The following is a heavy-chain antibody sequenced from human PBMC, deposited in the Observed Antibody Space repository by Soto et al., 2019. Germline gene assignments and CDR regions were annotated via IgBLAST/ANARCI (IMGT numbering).Heavy chain of an antibody. Sequence: QVRLVQSGSEVKKPGSSVKISCKASGGTFTSFAINWVRQAPGQGLEWMGGIIPILDTTAYAQKFQGRVTIIADEGTRIPYMELSSLKSEDTAVYFCARPRAERERSYDFWGGSSDYWGQGTHVTVS. CDR3: ARPRAERERSYDFWGGSSDY. CDR1: GGTFTSFA. J-gene: IGHJ4*02. CDR2: IIPILDTT. D-gene: IGHD3-3*01. V-gene: IGHV1-69*01.